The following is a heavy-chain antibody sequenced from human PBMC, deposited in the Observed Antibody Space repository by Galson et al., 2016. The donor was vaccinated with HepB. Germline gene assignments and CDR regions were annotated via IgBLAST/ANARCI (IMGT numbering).Heavy chain of an antibody. CDR3: ARDTWIQLQGYYYYGMDV. D-gene: IGHD5-18*01. CDR2: INAGNGNT. CDR1: GYTFTSYA. V-gene: IGHV1-3*01. J-gene: IGHJ6*02. Sequence: SVKVSCKASGYTFTSYAMHWVRQAPGQRLEWVGWINAGNGNTKYSQKFQGRVTITRDTSASTAYMELSSLRSEDTAVYYCARDTWIQLQGYYYYGMDVWGQGTTVTVSS.